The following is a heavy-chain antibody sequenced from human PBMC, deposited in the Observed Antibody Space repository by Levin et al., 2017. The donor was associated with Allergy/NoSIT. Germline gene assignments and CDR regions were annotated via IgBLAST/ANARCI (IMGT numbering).Heavy chain of an antibody. CDR3: ARAIPVVYAFDI. V-gene: IGHV3-21*01. Sequence: GESLKISCAASGFSFSNYSMDWVRQAPGKGLEWVSSISSTSTYIYYADSVKGRFTISRDNAKNSLYLQMNNLRAEDTAVYYCARAIPVVYAFDIWGQGTMVTVAS. D-gene: IGHD6-19*01. CDR1: GFSFSNYS. J-gene: IGHJ3*02. CDR2: ISSTSTYI.